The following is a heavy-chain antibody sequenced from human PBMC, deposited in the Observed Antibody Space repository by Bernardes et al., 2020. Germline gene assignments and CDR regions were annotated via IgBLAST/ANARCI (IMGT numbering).Heavy chain of an antibody. CDR2: ISGSGGST. D-gene: IGHD1-26*01. CDR1: VFTFSSYA. J-gene: IGHJ6*02. CDR3: AKKVQSGDYYYYYGMDV. Sequence: GSLRLSCAASVFTFSSYAISWVRPAPGKGLEWVSAISGSGGSTYYAGSVKGRFTISRDNSKNTLYLQMNSLRAEDTAVYYCAKKVQSGDYYYYYGMDVWGQGTTVTVSS. V-gene: IGHV3-23*01.